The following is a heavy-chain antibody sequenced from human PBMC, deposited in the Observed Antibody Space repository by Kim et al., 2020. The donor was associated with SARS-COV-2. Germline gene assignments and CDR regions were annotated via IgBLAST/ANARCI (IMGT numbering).Heavy chain of an antibody. V-gene: IGHV1-24*01. D-gene: IGHD6-19*01. CDR2: FDPEDGET. CDR3: AICWQWLVWGVFDY. Sequence: ASVKVSCKVSGYTLTELSMHWVRQAPGKGLEWMGGFDPEDGETIYAQKFQGRVTMTEDTSTDTAYMELSSLRSEDTAVYYCAICWQWLVWGVFDYWGQGTLVTVSS. J-gene: IGHJ4*02. CDR1: GYTLTELS.